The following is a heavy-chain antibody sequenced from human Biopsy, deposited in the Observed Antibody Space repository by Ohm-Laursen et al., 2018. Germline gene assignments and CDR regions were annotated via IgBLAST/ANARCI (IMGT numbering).Heavy chain of an antibody. V-gene: IGHV4-39*01. CDR1: GVSISSTTYY. D-gene: IGHD1-26*01. Sequence: SETLSLTCSVSGVSISSTTYYWGWIRQPPGKGLEWIGSIHYSGTTYYHASLRSRVTISVDKSKNQFSQKLPSVTAAETAVYYCARQGEWEHFADYWGQGTLVSVSS. CDR2: IHYSGTT. CDR3: ARQGEWEHFADY. J-gene: IGHJ4*02.